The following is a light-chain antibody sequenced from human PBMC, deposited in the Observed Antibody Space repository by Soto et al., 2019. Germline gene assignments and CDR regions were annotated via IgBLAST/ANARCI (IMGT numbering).Light chain of an antibody. CDR3: QQSLNPPRT. Sequence: DIQITQSPSSLTASVGDRVTITCRASLSISRYLNWYQQKPGKAPNLLIYGASTLQSGVPSWFNGSGCATDFTFTISCLQAEDGATYCCQQSLNPPRTFGAG. CDR1: LSISRY. CDR2: GAS. J-gene: IGKJ4*02. V-gene: IGKV1-39*01.